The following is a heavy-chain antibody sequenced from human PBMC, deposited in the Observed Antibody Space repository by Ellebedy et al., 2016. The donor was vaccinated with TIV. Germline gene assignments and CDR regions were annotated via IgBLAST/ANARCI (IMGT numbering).Heavy chain of an antibody. V-gene: IGHV1-3*01. J-gene: IGHJ4*02. Sequence: ASVKVSXXASGYTFTSHIIHWVRQALGQWLEWLGWINAGNGDTKYSQKFQGRVTITRDTSASTVYMEMSSLRSEDTAVFYCARDPEGPYYYGSGKFDYWGQGTLVTVSS. CDR3: ARDPEGPYYYGSGKFDY. D-gene: IGHD3-10*01. CDR2: INAGNGDT. CDR1: GYTFTSHI.